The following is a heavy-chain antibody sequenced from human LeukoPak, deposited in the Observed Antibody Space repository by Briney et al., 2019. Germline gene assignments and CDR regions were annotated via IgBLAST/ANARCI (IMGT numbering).Heavy chain of an antibody. V-gene: IGHV1-69*05. D-gene: IGHD3-10*01. CDR2: IIPIFETA. Sequence: GASVKVSCKASGDTFSSYSISWVRQTPGQGLEWMGGIIPIFETANYAQKFQGRVTMTRDTSISTAYMELSRLRSDDTAVYYCAVLWFGEHLGEAGFYWGQGTLVTVSS. J-gene: IGHJ4*02. CDR1: GDTFSSYS. CDR3: AVLWFGEHLGEAGFY.